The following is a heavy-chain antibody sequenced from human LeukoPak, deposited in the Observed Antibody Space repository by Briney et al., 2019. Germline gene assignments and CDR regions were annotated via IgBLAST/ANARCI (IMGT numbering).Heavy chain of an antibody. D-gene: IGHD3-10*01. V-gene: IGHV4-59*12. Sequence: PSETLSLTFTVSGGSISSYYWSWIRQPPGKGLEWIGYIHYSGTTNYNPSLRSRVTISVDTSKNQFSLRLSSVTAADTAVYYCASRRGPSIVGSGRQTYYYYYGMDVWGRGTTLTVSS. CDR2: IHYSGTT. CDR3: ASRRGPSIVGSGRQTYYYYYGMDV. CDR1: GGSISSYY. J-gene: IGHJ6*02.